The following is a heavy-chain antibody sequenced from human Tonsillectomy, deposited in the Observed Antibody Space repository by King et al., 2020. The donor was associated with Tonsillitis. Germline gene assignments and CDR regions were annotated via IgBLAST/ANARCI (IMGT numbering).Heavy chain of an antibody. CDR3: AIVLFWRDAYL. J-gene: IGHJ4*02. CDR1: GASISTNNW. Sequence: VQLQESGPGLVKPSGTLSLTCAVSGASISTNNWWSWVRQPPGKGLEWIGEIYHSGSINYNPSLKSRITMSVDTSKDHFSLKLSSVTAADPAVYFCAIVLFWRDAYLWGQGTLVTVSA. V-gene: IGHV4-4*02. CDR2: IYHSGSI. D-gene: IGHD3-3*01.